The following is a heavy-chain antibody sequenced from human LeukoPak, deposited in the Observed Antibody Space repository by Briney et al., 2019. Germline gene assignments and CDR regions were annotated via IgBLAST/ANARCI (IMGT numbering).Heavy chain of an antibody. CDR1: GFTLSNYW. CDR2: INTDGSST. V-gene: IGHV3-74*01. J-gene: IGHJ4*02. D-gene: IGHD1-26*01. Sequence: GGSLRLSCSASGFTLSNYWIHWVRQAPGKGLVWVSRINTDGSSTNYADSVRGRFTVSRDNAKNTLYLQMNSLRVEDTALYYCTKSQVGALAYFDYWGQGTLVTVSS. CDR3: TKSQVGALAYFDY.